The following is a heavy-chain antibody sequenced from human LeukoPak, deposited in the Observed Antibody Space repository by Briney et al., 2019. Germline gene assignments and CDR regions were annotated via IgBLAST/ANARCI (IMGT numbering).Heavy chain of an antibody. CDR1: GFTVSSNY. CDR2: IYSGGST. Sequence: GGSLRLSCAASGFTVSSNYMSWVRQAPGKGLEWVSVIYSGGSTYYADSVKGRFTISRDNSKNTLYLQMNSLRAEDTAVCYCARGGYCSGGSCRQQYWGQGTLVTVSS. V-gene: IGHV3-53*01. D-gene: IGHD2-15*01. J-gene: IGHJ4*02. CDR3: ARGGYCSGGSCRQQY.